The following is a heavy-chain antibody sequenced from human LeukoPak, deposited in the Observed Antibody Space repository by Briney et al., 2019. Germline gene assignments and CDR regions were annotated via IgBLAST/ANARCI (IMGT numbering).Heavy chain of an antibody. V-gene: IGHV3-9*03. CDR3: AKDLGAVLTGFFDY. D-gene: IGHD3-16*01. Sequence: PGGSLRLSCAASGITFSSYGMSWVRQAPGKGLEWVSGISWNSGSIGYADSVKGRFTISRDNAKNSLYLQMNSLRAEDMALYYCAKDLGAVLTGFFDYWGQGTLVTVSS. CDR2: ISWNSGSI. J-gene: IGHJ4*02. CDR1: GITFSSYG.